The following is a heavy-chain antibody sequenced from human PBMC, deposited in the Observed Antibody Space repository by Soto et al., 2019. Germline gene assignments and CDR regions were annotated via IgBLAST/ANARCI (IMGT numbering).Heavy chain of an antibody. V-gene: IGHV1-2*02. Sequence: WASVKVSCKASGYTFSDYHIHWVRQAPGQGLEWMGWINPNSGGTKYAPKFQGGVTMTRDTSITTAYMELSRLRSGDTAGYYCAREPATAKPEGVDFWGQGTLVTVSS. CDR2: INPNSGGT. CDR3: AREPATAKPEGVDF. J-gene: IGHJ4*02. D-gene: IGHD1-1*01. CDR1: GYTFSDYH.